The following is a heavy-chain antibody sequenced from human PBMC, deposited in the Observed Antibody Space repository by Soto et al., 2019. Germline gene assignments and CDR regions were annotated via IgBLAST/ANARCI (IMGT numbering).Heavy chain of an antibody. J-gene: IGHJ6*02. CDR2: ITFDGGDT. CDR1: AFNFRSYG. V-gene: IGHV3-30-3*01. D-gene: IGHD2-21*01. CDR3: ARVQVAIALYYYYGMDV. Sequence: GGSLRLSCAASAFNFRSYGARWVRQAQGKGLEWVAVITFDGGDTNYADSVRGRFTISRDNSKNTLYLQMNSLRAEDTAVYYCARVQVAIALYYYYGMDVWGQGTTVTVSS.